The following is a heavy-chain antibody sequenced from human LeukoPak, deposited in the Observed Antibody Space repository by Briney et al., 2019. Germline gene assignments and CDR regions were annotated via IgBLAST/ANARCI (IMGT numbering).Heavy chain of an antibody. D-gene: IGHD4-17*01. Sequence: PSETLSLTCTVSGGSITGGGYFWSWLRQPPGRGLEWIGYIYYSGSTYYNPSLKSRVTISVDTSKNQFSLKLSSVTAADTAVYYCASRYGDYFGWGQGTLVTVSS. J-gene: IGHJ4*02. CDR3: ASRYGDYFG. CDR1: GGSITGGGYF. V-gene: IGHV4-61*08. CDR2: IYYSGST.